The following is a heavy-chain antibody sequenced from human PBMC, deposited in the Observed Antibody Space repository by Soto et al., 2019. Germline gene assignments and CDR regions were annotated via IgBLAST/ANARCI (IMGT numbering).Heavy chain of an antibody. D-gene: IGHD2-21*02. Sequence: ASVKVSCKASGYTITSYGISWVRQAPGQGLEWMGWISAYNGNTNYAQKLQGRVTMTTDTSTSTAYMELRSLRSDDTAVYYCARDLGVVVTARTYYFDYWGQGTLVTVSS. CDR1: GYTITSYG. V-gene: IGHV1-18*04. CDR3: ARDLGVVVTARTYYFDY. J-gene: IGHJ4*02. CDR2: ISAYNGNT.